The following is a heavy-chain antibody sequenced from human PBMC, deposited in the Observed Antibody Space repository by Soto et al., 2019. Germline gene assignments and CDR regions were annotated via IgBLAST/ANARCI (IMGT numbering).Heavy chain of an antibody. J-gene: IGHJ6*03. CDR3: ARVPAINYYYYMDV. CDR2: INHSGRT. V-gene: IGHV4-34*01. Sequence: QVQLQQWGAGLLKPSETLSLTCAVYGGSFSGDYWSWIRQPPVRGLAWMVEINHSGRTNYNPSLKSLVTLSVDTSKNQFSLKLSSVTAADTAVYYCARVPAINYYYYMDVWGKGTTVTVSS. D-gene: IGHD5-12*01. CDR1: GGSFSGDY.